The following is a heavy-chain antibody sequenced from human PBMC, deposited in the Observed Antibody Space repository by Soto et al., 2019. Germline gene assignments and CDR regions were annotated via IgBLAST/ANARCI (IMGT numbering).Heavy chain of an antibody. J-gene: IGHJ6*02. CDR1: GGSFSGYY. CDR3: ARGGYSYGYYYYYGMDV. CDR2: INHSGST. V-gene: IGHV4-34*01. Sequence: SETLSLTCAVYGGSFSGYYWSWIRQPPGQGLEWSGEINHSGSTNYNPSLKSRVTISVDTSKNQFSLKLSSVTAADTAVYYCARGGYSYGYYYYYGMDVWGQGTTVTVSS. D-gene: IGHD5-18*01.